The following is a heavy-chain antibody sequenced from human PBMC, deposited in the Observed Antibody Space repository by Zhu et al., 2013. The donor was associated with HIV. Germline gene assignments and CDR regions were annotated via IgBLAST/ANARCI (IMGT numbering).Heavy chain of an antibody. CDR2: IIPIFGTA. D-gene: IGHD2-2*01. CDR1: GGTFSSYA. CDR3: ARVTGKVVPAAMERAYYYGMDV. J-gene: IGHJ6*02. V-gene: IGHV1-69*06. Sequence: QVQLVQSGAEVKKPGSSVKVSCKASGGTFSSYAISWVRQAPGQGLEWMGGIIPIFGTANYAQKFQGRVTITADKSTSTAYMELSSLRSEDTAVYYCARVTGKVVPAAMERAYYYGMDVWGQGTTVTVSS.